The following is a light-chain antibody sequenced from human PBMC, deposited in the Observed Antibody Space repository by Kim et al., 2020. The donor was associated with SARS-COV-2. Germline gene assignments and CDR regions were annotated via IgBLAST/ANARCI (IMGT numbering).Light chain of an antibody. J-gene: IGLJ2*01. Sequence: LGQTVRITCQGDSLRSYYASWYQQQPGQAPVLVIYGKNNRPSGIPDRFSGSSSGNTASLTITGAQAEDEADYYCNSRDSSGNHVVFGGGTQLTVL. CDR1: SLRSYY. V-gene: IGLV3-19*01. CDR3: NSRDSSGNHVV. CDR2: GKN.